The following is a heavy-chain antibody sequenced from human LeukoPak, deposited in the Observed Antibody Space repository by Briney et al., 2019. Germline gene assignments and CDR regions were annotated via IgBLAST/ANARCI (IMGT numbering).Heavy chain of an antibody. D-gene: IGHD2-2*01. J-gene: IGHJ4*02. Sequence: SETLSLTCAVSGYSISSGYYWGWIRQPPGKGLEWIGIIYHSGSTYYKPSLKRRVTISVDTYQNQLSLKQASVTAADTAVYYCARFCCSSTTSDYWGQGTLVTVSS. CDR3: ARFCCSSTTSDY. CDR1: GYSISSGYY. V-gene: IGHV4-38-2*01. CDR2: IYHSGST.